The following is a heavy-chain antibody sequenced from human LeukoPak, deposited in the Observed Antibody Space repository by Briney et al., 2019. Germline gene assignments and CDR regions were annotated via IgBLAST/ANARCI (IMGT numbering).Heavy chain of an antibody. J-gene: IGHJ4*02. CDR3: AREDYYGSGSHPFDY. D-gene: IGHD3-10*01. Sequence: SVKVSCKASGGTFSSYAISWVRQAPGQGLEWMGRIIPIFGTANYAQKFQGRVAITTDESTSTAYMELSSLRSEDTAVYYCAREDYYGSGSHPFDYWGQGTLVTVSS. V-gene: IGHV1-69*05. CDR1: GGTFSSYA. CDR2: IIPIFGTA.